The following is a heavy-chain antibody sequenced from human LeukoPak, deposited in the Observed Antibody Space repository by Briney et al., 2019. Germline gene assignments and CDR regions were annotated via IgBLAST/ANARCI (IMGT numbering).Heavy chain of an antibody. V-gene: IGHV4-59*01. CDR2: IYYSGST. Sequence: PSETLSLTCTVSGGSISSYYWSWIRQPPGKGLEWIGYIYYSGSTNYNPSLKSRVTISVDTPKNQFSLKLSSVTAADTAVYYCARVDLGGSGYFFDLWGQGALVTVSS. J-gene: IGHJ4*02. CDR1: GGSISSYY. CDR3: ARVDLGGSGYFFDL. D-gene: IGHD3-22*01.